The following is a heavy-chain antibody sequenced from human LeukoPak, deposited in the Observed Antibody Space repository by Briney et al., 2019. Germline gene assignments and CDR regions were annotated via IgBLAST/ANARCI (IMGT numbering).Heavy chain of an antibody. CDR3: AFISSGWSILY. D-gene: IGHD6-19*01. CDR1: GYTFTSYA. V-gene: IGHV7-4-1*02. Sequence: ASVKVSCKASGYTFTSYAMNWVRQAPGQGLEWMGWINTNTGNPTYAQGFTGRFVFSLDTSVSTAYLQISNLKAADTAVYYCAFISSGWSILYRGQGTLVTVSS. CDR2: INTNTGNP. J-gene: IGHJ4*02.